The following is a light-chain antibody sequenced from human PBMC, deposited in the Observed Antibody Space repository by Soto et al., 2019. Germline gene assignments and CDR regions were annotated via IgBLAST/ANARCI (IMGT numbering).Light chain of an antibody. CDR3: QQFNSYPIT. J-gene: IGKJ5*01. CDR1: QGISSA. Sequence: AIQLTQSQSSLSASVGDRVIITCRASQGISSALAWYQQKPGKAPKLLIYDASSLESGVPSRFSGSGSGTDFTLTISSLQPEDFATYYCQQFNSYPITFGQGTRLEIK. CDR2: DAS. V-gene: IGKV1-13*02.